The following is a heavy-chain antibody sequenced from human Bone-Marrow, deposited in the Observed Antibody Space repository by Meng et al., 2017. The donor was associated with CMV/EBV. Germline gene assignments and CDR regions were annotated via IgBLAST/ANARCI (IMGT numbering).Heavy chain of an antibody. CDR2: IYYSGST. CDR3: ARDRGSGYLYYFDY. J-gene: IGHJ4*02. Sequence: LRLSCTVSGGSISSGGYYWSWIRQHPGKGLEWIGYIYYSGSTYYNPSLKSRVTISVDTSKNQFSLKLSSVTAADTAVYYCARDRGSGYLYYFDYWGQGTLVTVSS. V-gene: IGHV4-31*03. CDR1: GGSISSGGYY. D-gene: IGHD3-22*01.